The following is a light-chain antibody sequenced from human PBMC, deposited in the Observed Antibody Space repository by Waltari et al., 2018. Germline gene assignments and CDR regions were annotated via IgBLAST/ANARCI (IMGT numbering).Light chain of an antibody. V-gene: IGKV1-39*01. CDR3: QQSYSIPLT. J-gene: IGKJ4*01. CDR1: ETIRIY. Sequence: DIQMTQSPSSLSASVGHRVTITCRASETIRIYLNWYKQKPGKAPKLLINTASRLQSGVPSRFSGSGSGTDFTLTISTLQHEDFATYYCQQSYSIPLTFGGGTKVEIK. CDR2: TAS.